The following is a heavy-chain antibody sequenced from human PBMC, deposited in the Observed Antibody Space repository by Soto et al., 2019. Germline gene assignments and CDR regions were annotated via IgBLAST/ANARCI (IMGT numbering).Heavy chain of an antibody. D-gene: IGHD2-8*01. CDR1: GFTFSGFP. CDR3: ARDPANGWIDP. J-gene: IGHJ5*02. V-gene: IGHV3-30-3*01. Sequence: ESGGGVVQPGRSLRLSCAASGFTFSGFPLHWVRQAPGKGLEWVSLISYDGSNGYYADSVKGRFTISRDNSKNTLYLQMNSLRAEDTAVYYCARDPANGWIDPWGQGTLVTVSS. CDR2: ISYDGSNG.